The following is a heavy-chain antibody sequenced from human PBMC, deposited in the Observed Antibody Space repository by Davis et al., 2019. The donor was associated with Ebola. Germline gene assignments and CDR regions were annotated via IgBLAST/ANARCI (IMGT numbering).Heavy chain of an antibody. J-gene: IGHJ3*02. CDR3: AKDKNYDFWSGYPHDAFDI. CDR1: GFTFSSYA. Sequence: PGGSLRLSCAASGFTFSSYAMSWVRQAPGKRLEWVSAISGSGGSTYYADSVKGRLTISRDNSKNTLYLQMNSPRAEDTAIYYCAKDKNYDFWSGYPHDAFDIWGQGTMVTVSS. V-gene: IGHV3-23*01. D-gene: IGHD3-3*01. CDR2: ISGSGGST.